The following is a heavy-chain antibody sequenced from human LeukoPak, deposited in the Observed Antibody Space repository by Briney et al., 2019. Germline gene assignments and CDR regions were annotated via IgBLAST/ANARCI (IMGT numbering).Heavy chain of an antibody. Sequence: GGSLRLSCAASGLTFSSNYMSWVRQAPGKGLEWVSGISRNSGSIGYADSVKGRFTISRDNAKNSLYLQMNSLRAEDTALYYCAKGVRITMVRGAFDIWGQGTMVTVSS. CDR1: GLTFSSNY. V-gene: IGHV3-9*01. CDR2: ISRNSGSI. J-gene: IGHJ3*02. CDR3: AKGVRITMVRGAFDI. D-gene: IGHD3-10*01.